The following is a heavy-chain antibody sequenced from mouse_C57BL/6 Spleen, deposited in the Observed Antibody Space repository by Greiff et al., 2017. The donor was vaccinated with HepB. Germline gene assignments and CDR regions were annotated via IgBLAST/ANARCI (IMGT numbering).Heavy chain of an antibody. CDR3: ASGVTTVRDY. D-gene: IGHD1-1*01. Sequence: EVQRVESGPELVKPGASVKMSCKASGYTFTDYNMHWVKQSHGKSLEWIGYINPNNGGTSYNQKFKGKATLTVNKSSSTAYMELRSLTSEDSAVYYCASGVTTVRDYWGQGTTLTVSS. CDR2: INPNNGGT. V-gene: IGHV1-22*01. CDR1: GYTFTDYN. J-gene: IGHJ2*01.